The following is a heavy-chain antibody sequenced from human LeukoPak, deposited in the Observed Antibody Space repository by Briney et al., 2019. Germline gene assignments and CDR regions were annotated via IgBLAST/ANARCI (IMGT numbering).Heavy chain of an antibody. V-gene: IGHV4-4*02. J-gene: IGHJ6*03. CDR3: ARDPAYSNPFYYHYYYMDV. D-gene: IGHD6-13*01. CDR2: IFHSGST. Sequence: PSETLSLTCAVSGGSISSGYWWWWVRQPPGKGLEWIWEIFHSGSTKYNPSLKSRVSISVDKSKNRFSLKLSSVTAADTAVYYCARDPAYSNPFYYHYYYMDVWGKGTTVTVSS. CDR1: GGSISSGYW.